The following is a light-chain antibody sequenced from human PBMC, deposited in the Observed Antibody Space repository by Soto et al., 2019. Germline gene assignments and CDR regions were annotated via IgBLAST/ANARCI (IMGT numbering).Light chain of an antibody. CDR3: QKYDDYPWT. J-gene: IGKJ1*01. Sequence: DIQMTQSPSSLSASVGDRVTITCRASQSISTWLAWFQQKPGKAPKLLIYRASSLESGAPSRFSGTGSGTEFTLTISSLQPDDFATYYCQKYDDYPWTFGQGTKVDIK. V-gene: IGKV1-5*03. CDR2: RAS. CDR1: QSISTW.